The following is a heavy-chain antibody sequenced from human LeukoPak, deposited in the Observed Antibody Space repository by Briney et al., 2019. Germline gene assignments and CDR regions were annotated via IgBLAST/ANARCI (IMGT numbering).Heavy chain of an antibody. J-gene: IGHJ6*02. CDR1: GGTFSSYA. Sequence: SVKVPCKASGGTFSSYAISWVRQAPGQGLEWMGGIIPIFGTANYAQKFQGRVTITADESTSTAYMELSSLRSEDTAVYYCARGQWFGELSHLYYYYYGMDVWGQGTTVTASS. V-gene: IGHV1-69*01. D-gene: IGHD3-10*01. CDR3: ARGQWFGELSHLYYYYYGMDV. CDR2: IIPIFGTA.